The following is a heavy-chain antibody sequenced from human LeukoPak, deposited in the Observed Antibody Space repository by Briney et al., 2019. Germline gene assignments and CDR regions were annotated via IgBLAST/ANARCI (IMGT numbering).Heavy chain of an antibody. V-gene: IGHV3-21*01. D-gene: IGHD2-15*01. J-gene: IGHJ4*02. CDR2: ISSSSSYI. CDR3: ARAPLGYCSGGSCYDLDC. CDR1: GFTFSSYS. Sequence: GGSLRLSCAASGFTFSSYSMNWVRQAPGKGLEWVSSISSSSSYIYYADSVKGRFTISRDNAKNSLYLQMNSLRAEDTAVYYCARAPLGYCSGGSCYDLDCWGQGTLVTVSS.